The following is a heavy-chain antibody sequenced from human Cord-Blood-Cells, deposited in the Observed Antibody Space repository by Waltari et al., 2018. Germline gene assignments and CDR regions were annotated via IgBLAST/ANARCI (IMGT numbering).Heavy chain of an antibody. V-gene: IGHV4-34*01. CDR3: ARRGDCGGDCYHFDY. CDR1: GGSFSGYY. D-gene: IGHD2-21*02. CDR2: INHSGST. Sequence: QVQLQQWGVGLLKPSETLSLTCAVYGGSFSGYYWSWIRQPPGKGLEWIGEINHSGSTNYNPPLKSRVTISVDTSKNQFSLKLSSVTAADTAVYYCARRGDCGGDCYHFDYWGQGTLVTVSS. J-gene: IGHJ4*02.